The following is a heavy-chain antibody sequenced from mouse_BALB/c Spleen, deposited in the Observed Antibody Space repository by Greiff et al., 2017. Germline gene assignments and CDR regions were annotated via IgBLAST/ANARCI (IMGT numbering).Heavy chain of an antibody. Sequence: EVNLVESGPSLVKPSQTLSLTCSVTGDSITSGYWNWIRKFPGNKLEYMGYISYSGSTYYNPSLKSRISITRDTSKNQYYLQLNSVTTEDTATYYCARSYYDYDYYAMDYWGQGTSVTVSS. D-gene: IGHD2-4*01. CDR1: GDSITSGY. J-gene: IGHJ4*01. CDR2: ISYSGST. CDR3: ARSYYDYDYYAMDY. V-gene: IGHV3-8*02.